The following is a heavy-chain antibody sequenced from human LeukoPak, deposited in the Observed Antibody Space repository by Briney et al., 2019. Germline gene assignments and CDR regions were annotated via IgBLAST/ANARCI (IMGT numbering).Heavy chain of an antibody. CDR2: ISSNGGST. J-gene: IGHJ4*02. V-gene: IGHV3-64*01. CDR3: ARDVGWGSYPGFDY. Sequence: GGSLRLSCAASGFTFSSYAMHWVRQAPGKGLEYVSAISSNGGSTYYANSVKGRFTISRDNSKNSLYLQMNSLRAGDTAVYYCARDVGWGSYPGFDYWGQGTLVTVSS. CDR1: GFTFSSYA. D-gene: IGHD3-16*02.